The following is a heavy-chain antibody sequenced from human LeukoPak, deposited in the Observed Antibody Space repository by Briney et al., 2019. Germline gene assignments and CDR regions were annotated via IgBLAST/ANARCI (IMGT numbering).Heavy chain of an antibody. D-gene: IGHD2-2*01. Sequence: GGSLRLSCAASGFTFRSYSMNWVRQAPGKGLEWVSSISSSSSSYIYYADSVKGRFTISRDNAKNSLYLQMNSLRAEDTAVYYCARDDIVVVPAANDYWGQGTLVTVSS. CDR1: GFTFRSYS. V-gene: IGHV3-21*01. CDR3: ARDDIVVVPAANDY. CDR2: ISSSSSSYI. J-gene: IGHJ4*02.